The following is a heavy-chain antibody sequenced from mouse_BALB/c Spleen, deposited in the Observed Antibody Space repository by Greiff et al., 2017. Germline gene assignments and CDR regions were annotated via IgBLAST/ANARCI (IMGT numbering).Heavy chain of an antibody. V-gene: IGHV1S29*02. CDR1: GYTFTDYN. J-gene: IGHJ3*01. CDR3: TRGRTALITTAFAY. D-gene: IGHD1-2*01. Sequence: VQLQQSGPELVKPGASVKISCKASGYTFTDYNMHWVKQSHGKSLEWIGYIYPYNGGTGYNQKFKSKATLTVDNSSSTAYMELRSLTSEDSAVYYCTRGRTALITTAFAYWGQGTLVTVSA. CDR2: IYPYNGGT.